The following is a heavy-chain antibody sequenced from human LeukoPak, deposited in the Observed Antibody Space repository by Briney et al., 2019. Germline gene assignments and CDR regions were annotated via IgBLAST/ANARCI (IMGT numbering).Heavy chain of an antibody. J-gene: IGHJ3*02. CDR3: AKDLSGSGSYYNSAFDI. Sequence: GGSLRLSCAASGFTFSSYAMSWVRQAPGRGLEWVSSISGSGGSTYYADSVKGRFTISRDNSNNTLYLQMNSLRADDTAVYYCAKDLSGSGSYYNSAFDIWGQGTMVTVSS. V-gene: IGHV3-23*01. D-gene: IGHD3-10*01. CDR1: GFTFSSYA. CDR2: ISGSGGST.